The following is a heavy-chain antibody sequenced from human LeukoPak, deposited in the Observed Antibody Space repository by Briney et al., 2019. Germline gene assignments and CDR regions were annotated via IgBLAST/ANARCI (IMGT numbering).Heavy chain of an antibody. V-gene: IGHV1-24*01. J-gene: IGHJ4*02. Sequence: RASVKVSCKVSGYTLTELSMHWVRQAPGKGLEWMGGFDPEDGETIYAQKFQGRVTMTEDTSTDTAYMELSSLRSEDTAVYYCATYDFWSGYYTGRLFDYWGQGTLVTVSS. D-gene: IGHD3-3*01. CDR1: GYTLTELS. CDR2: FDPEDGET. CDR3: ATYDFWSGYYTGRLFDY.